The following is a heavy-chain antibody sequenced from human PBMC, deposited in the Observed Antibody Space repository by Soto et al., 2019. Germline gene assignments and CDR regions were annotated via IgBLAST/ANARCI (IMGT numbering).Heavy chain of an antibody. D-gene: IGHD3-3*01. CDR1: GYTFTSYA. J-gene: IGHJ6*02. V-gene: IGHV1-3*01. CDR2: INAGNGST. Sequence: ASVKVSCKASGYTFTSYAMHWVRQAPGQRLEWMGWINAGNGSTKYSQKFQGRVTITRDTSASTAYMELSSLRSEDTAVYYCARDQARYDFWSGYYYYYYGMDVWGQGTTVTVSS. CDR3: ARDQARYDFWSGYYYYYYGMDV.